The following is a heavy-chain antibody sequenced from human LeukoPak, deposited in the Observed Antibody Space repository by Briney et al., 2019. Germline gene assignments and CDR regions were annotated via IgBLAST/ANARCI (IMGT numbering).Heavy chain of an antibody. CDR1: GYTFTVYY. Sequence: ASVQVSCQASGYTFTVYYMHWVGQAPGQGLEWMGWINPNSGGTNYPQKFQGRVTMTRDTSISTAYMELRRLRSVDTAVYYCASRSYYDSSGYKGVAFDIWGQGTMVTVSS. CDR2: INPNSGGT. J-gene: IGHJ3*02. V-gene: IGHV1-2*02. D-gene: IGHD3-22*01. CDR3: ASRSYYDSSGYKGVAFDI.